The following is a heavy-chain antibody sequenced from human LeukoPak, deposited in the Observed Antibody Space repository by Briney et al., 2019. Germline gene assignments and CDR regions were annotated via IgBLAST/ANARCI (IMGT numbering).Heavy chain of an antibody. D-gene: IGHD6-19*01. CDR2: IYPGDSDT. Sequence: GESLKISCKGSGYSFTSYWIGWVRQMPGKGLEWMGIIYPGDSDTRYSPSFQGQVTISADKSISTAYLQWSSLKASDTAMYYCARFSTGAVAGTRDAFDIWGQGTMVTVSS. CDR1: GYSFTSYW. J-gene: IGHJ3*02. CDR3: ARFSTGAVAGTRDAFDI. V-gene: IGHV5-51*01.